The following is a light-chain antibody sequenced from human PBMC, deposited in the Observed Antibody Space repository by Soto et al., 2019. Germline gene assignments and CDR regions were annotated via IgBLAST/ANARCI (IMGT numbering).Light chain of an antibody. Sequence: IGLKQSAGTLSLSPGERATLSCRASQRITTSSLAWYQQKPGQAPRLLIYDASNRATGIPDRFSGSGSGTDFTLTISRLEPEDFAVYYCQQRGGSPPTWTFGQGTKV. J-gene: IGKJ1*01. CDR2: DAS. CDR3: QQRGGSPPTWT. V-gene: IGKV3-20*01. CDR1: QRITTSS.